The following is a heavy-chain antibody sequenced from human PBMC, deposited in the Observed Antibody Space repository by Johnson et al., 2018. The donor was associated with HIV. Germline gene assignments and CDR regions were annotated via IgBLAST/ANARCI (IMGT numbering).Heavy chain of an antibody. V-gene: IGHV3-30*03. D-gene: IGHD5-18*01. CDR1: GFTFSSYW. CDR3: ARLPSGYSRDGFNI. J-gene: IGHJ3*02. Sequence: QEKLVESGGGLVQPGGSLRLSCAASGFTFSSYWMSWVRQAPGKGLEWVAVISYDGSNKYYADSVKGRFTISRDNSKNTLYLQMNSLRADDTAVYYCARLPSGYSRDGFNIWGQGTMVTVSS. CDR2: ISYDGSNK.